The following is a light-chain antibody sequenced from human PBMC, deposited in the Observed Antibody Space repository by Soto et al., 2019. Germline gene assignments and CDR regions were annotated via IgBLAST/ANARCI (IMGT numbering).Light chain of an antibody. J-gene: IGKJ5*01. CDR1: QRVSSSY. CDR2: GAS. V-gene: IGKV3-20*01. Sequence: EIVLTQSPGTLSLSPGERATLSCRASQRVSSSYLAWYQQKPGQAPRLLIYGASSRATGIPDRFSGSGSGTDFTLTISRLEPEDFAVYYCQQYGSSPIPFGQGTRLAIK. CDR3: QQYGSSPIP.